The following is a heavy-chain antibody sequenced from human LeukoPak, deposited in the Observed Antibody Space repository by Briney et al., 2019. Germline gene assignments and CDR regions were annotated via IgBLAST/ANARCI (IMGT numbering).Heavy chain of an antibody. J-gene: IGHJ4*02. D-gene: IGHD4/OR15-4a*01. V-gene: IGHV3-33*01. CDR1: GFTFSSCG. Sequence: PGRSLRLSCAASGFTFSSCGMHWVRQAPGKGREWVAVIWYDGSNKYYADSVKGRFTISRDNSKNTLYLQMSSLRAEDTAVYYCAREYGARDYYFDYWGQGTLVTVSS. CDR2: IWYDGSNK. CDR3: AREYGARDYYFDY.